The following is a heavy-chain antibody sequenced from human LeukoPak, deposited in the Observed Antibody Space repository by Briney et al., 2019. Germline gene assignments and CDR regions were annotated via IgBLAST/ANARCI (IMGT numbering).Heavy chain of an antibody. CDR3: ARVLPGEEAFDI. CDR1: AGSISSYH. Sequence: SDTPSLTFTLSAGSISSYHCSSIRPPAGKGLEWIVRISTSGGTNYNPSLKSRVTMSVATSKNQFSLKLSSVTAADTAVYYCARVLPGEEAFDIWGQGTMVTVSS. CDR2: ISTSGGT. V-gene: IGHV4-4*07. D-gene: IGHD7-27*01. J-gene: IGHJ3*02.